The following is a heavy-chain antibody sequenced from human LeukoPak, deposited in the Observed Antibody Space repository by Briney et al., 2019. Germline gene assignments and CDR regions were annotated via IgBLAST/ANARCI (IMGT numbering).Heavy chain of an antibody. Sequence: GGSLRLSCAASGFXXSSYSMNWVRQXXXXXXEWXSAISGSGGSTYYADSVKGRFTISRDNSKNTLYLQMNSLRAEDTAVYYCAKDLIAVAGYYFDYWGQGTLVTVSS. J-gene: IGHJ4*02. CDR2: ISGSGGST. CDR1: GFXXSSYS. CDR3: AKDLIAVAGYYFDY. D-gene: IGHD6-19*01. V-gene: IGHV3-23*01.